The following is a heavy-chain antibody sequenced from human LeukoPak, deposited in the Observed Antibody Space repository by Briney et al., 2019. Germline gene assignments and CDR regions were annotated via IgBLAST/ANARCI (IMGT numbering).Heavy chain of an antibody. CDR1: GFTFSTYW. V-gene: IGHV3-74*01. J-gene: IGHJ4*02. D-gene: IGHD6-19*01. CDR3: ARVSIGWYSFDY. Sequence: PGGSLRLSCAASGFTFSTYWMHWVRRAPGKGLVWVSRINPDGTTTSYADSVKGRFTISRDNAKDTVYLQMNSLRAEDTAVYYCARVSIGWYSFDYWGQGTLVTVSP. CDR2: INPDGTTT.